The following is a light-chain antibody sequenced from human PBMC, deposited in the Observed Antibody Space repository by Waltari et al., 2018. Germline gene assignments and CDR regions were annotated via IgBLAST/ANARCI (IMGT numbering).Light chain of an antibody. CDR2: WSS. CDR1: QTILYRSYNKDC. Sequence: DIVMTQSPDSLVVPLGGGATITCRSSQTILYRSYNKDCLAWHQQKPGQPPKVLIYWSSTRESGVPDRFSGSGSGTEFTLTISSLQPEDVAVYYCQQYCTSPCTFGQGTRLEIK. V-gene: IGKV4-1*01. CDR3: QQYCTSPCT. J-gene: IGKJ2*02.